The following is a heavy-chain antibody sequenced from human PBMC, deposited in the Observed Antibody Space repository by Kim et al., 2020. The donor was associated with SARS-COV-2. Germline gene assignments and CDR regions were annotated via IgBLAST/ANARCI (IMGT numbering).Heavy chain of an antibody. CDR3: ARGGTDHGDYATGLWWFDA. V-gene: IGHV3-33*08. J-gene: IGHJ5*02. CDR2: IWNRGTNR. CDR1: GFIFSDYG. Sequence: GGSLRLSCAASGFIFSDYGLHWVRQVPGKGLEWVAVIWNRGTNRFYADSVQGRFLISRDDSKNTVFLEMNSLRAEDTGVYYCARGGTDHGDYATGLWWFDAWGQGTPVTVS. D-gene: IGHD4-17*01.